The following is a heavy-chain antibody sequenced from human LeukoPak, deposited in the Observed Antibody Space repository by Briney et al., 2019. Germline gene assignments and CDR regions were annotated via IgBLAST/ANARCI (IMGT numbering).Heavy chain of an antibody. D-gene: IGHD3-9*01. CDR1: GGSISSYY. V-gene: IGHV4-4*07. J-gene: IGHJ6*03. CDR3: ARVRPHYDILTGYYLPYYYYMDV. Sequence: SETLSLTCTVSGGSISSYYWSWIRQPAGKGLEWIGRIYTSGSTNYNPSLKSRVAMSVDTSKNQFSLKLSSVTAADTAVYYRARVRPHYDILTGYYLPYYYYMDVWGKGTTVTVSS. CDR2: IYTSGST.